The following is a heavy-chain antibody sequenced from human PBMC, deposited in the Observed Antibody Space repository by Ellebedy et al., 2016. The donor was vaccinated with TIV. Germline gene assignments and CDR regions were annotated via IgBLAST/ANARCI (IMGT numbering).Heavy chain of an antibody. CDR2: IYYSGST. V-gene: IGHV4-31*03. J-gene: IGHJ4*02. Sequence: SETLSLTXTVSGGSISSGGYYWSWIRQHPGKGLEWIGYIYYSGSTYYNPSLKSRVTISVDTSKNQFSLKLSSVTAADTAVYYCARGPNSSGWYSRVIEGGLPDYWGQGTLVTVSS. CDR1: GGSISSGGYY. D-gene: IGHD6-19*01. CDR3: ARGPNSSGWYSRVIEGGLPDY.